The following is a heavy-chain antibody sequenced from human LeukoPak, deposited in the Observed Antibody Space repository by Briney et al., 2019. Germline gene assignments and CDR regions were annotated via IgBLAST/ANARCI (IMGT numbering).Heavy chain of an antibody. CDR1: GFTFTDYT. Sequence: GGSLRLSCSPSGFTFTDYTIHWVRQAPGKGLEYVSAISANGGSTYYADSVKGRFTISRDDSKNTLYLQMSGLRAEDTALYYCVKLSLHQLIRGAFDYWGQGTLVTVSS. V-gene: IGHV3-64D*06. J-gene: IGHJ4*02. CDR3: VKLSLHQLIRGAFDY. D-gene: IGHD2-8*01. CDR2: ISANGGST.